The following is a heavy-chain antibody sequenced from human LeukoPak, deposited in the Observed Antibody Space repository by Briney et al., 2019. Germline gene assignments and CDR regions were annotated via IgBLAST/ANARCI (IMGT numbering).Heavy chain of an antibody. V-gene: IGHV4-59*01. CDR3: AGDVPRGTGYMDV. J-gene: IGHJ6*03. CDR1: GGSIKNYY. Sequence: SETLSLTCTVSGGSIKNYYWTWIRQPPGKGLEWIGYIYYSGSTSSNPSLKSRVTISVDTSKNQFSLRLKYVTAADTAVYYCAGDVPRGTGYMDVWGKGTTVTVSS. CDR2: IYYSGST. D-gene: IGHD3-10*01.